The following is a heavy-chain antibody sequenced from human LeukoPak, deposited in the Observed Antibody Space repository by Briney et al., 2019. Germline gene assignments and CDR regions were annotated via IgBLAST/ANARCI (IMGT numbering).Heavy chain of an antibody. J-gene: IGHJ4*02. CDR2: IYYSGST. CDR3: ARVLKHQVDY. CDR1: GGSISSGGYY. D-gene: IGHD2-2*01. V-gene: IGHV4-31*03. Sequence: PSETLSLTCTVSGGSISSGGYYWSWIRQHPGTGLEWIGYIYYSGSTYYNPSLKSRVTISVDTSKNQFSLKLSSVTAADTAVYYCARVLKHQVDYWGQGTLVTVSS.